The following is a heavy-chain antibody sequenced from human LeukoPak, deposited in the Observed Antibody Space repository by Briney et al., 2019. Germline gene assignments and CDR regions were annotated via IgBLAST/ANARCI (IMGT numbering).Heavy chain of an antibody. CDR2: ISAYNGNT. V-gene: IGHV1-18*01. D-gene: IGHD2-2*01. CDR1: GYTFTSYG. CDR3: ARMGSRYCSSTSCYRFDP. Sequence: ASVKVSCKASGYTFTSYGISWVRQAPGQGLEWMGWISAYNGNTNYAQKLQGRDTMTTDTSTSTAYMELRSLRSDDTAVYYCARMGSRYCSSTSCYRFDPWGQGTLVTVSS. J-gene: IGHJ5*02.